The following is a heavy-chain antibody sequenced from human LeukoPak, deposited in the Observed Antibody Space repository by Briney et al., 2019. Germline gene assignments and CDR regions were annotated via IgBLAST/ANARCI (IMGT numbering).Heavy chain of an antibody. CDR3: AREYYVDFWSGYYYY. CDR1: GFTFSSYW. J-gene: IGHJ4*02. CDR2: IKQDGSEK. D-gene: IGHD3-3*01. Sequence: PGGSLRLSCAASGFTFSSYWMSWVRQAPGKGLEWVANIKQDGSEKYYVDSVKGRFTISRDNAKNSLYLQMNSLRAEDTAVYYCAREYYVDFWSGYYYYWGQGTLVTVSS. V-gene: IGHV3-7*01.